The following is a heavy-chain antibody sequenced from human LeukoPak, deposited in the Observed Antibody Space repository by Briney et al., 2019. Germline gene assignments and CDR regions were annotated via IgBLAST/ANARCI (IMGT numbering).Heavy chain of an antibody. CDR1: GFTVSSNY. V-gene: IGHV3-66*01. J-gene: IGHJ4*02. CDR3: ASLRDGPKNNDY. Sequence: GGSLRLSCAASGFTVSSNYMSLVRRAPGKGLEWVSVIYGGGSTYYADSVKGRFTISRDNSKNTLYLQMNSLRAEDTAVYYCASLRDGPKNNDYWSQGTLVTVSS. CDR2: IYGGGST.